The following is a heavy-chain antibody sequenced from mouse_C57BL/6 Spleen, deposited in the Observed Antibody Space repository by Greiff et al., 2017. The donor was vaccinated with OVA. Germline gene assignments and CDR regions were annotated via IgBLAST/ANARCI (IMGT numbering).Heavy chain of an antibody. Sequence: DVKLVESGGGLVKPGGSLKLSCAASGFTFSSYAMSWVRQTPEKRLEWVATISDGGSYTYYPDNVKGRFTISRDNAKNNLYLQMSHLKSEDTAMYYCARDHTMVNYAMDYWGQGTSVTVSS. CDR3: ARDHTMVNYAMDY. D-gene: IGHD2-13*01. CDR2: ISDGGSYT. J-gene: IGHJ4*01. V-gene: IGHV5-4*01. CDR1: GFTFSSYA.